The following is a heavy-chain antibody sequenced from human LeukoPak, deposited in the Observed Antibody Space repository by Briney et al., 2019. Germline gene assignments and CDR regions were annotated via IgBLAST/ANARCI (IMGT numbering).Heavy chain of an antibody. V-gene: IGHV3-23*01. CDR3: AKGTGSGWYDAFDF. CDR2: ISGSGDST. CDR1: GFTFSSYA. Sequence: GGSLRLSCAASGFTFSSYAMSWVRQAPGKGLEWVSSISGSGDSTYYADSVKGRFTISRDNSKNTLYLQMNSLRADDTAVYYCAKGTGSGWYDAFDFWGQGPMVTIS. J-gene: IGHJ3*01. D-gene: IGHD6-19*01.